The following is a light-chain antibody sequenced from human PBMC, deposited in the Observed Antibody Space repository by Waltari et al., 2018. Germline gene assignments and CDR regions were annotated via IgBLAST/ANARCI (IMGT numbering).Light chain of an antibody. CDR3: QQSYSTPLT. CDR2: AAS. CDR1: QSISSD. V-gene: IGKV1-39*01. Sequence: DIQMTQSPSSLSASVGDRVTITCRASQSISSDLNWYQQKPGKAPKPLLYAASSLQSGVPSRFSGSGSGTDFTLAISSLQPEDFATYYCQQSYSTPLTFGGGTKVEIK. J-gene: IGKJ4*01.